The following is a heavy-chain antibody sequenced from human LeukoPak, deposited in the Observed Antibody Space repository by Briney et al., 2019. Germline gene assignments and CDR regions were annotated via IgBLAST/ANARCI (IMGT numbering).Heavy chain of an antibody. Sequence: GGSLRLSCAASGFTFSIYAMSWVRQAPGKGLEWVSAISGSGANTYYADSVQGRFTVSRDNSKNTLYLQMNSLRAEGTAVYYCAKLGTGDYPYFFDSWGQGTLVTVSS. V-gene: IGHV3-23*01. CDR1: GFTFSIYA. CDR2: ISGSGANT. CDR3: AKLGTGDYPYFFDS. J-gene: IGHJ4*02. D-gene: IGHD4-17*01.